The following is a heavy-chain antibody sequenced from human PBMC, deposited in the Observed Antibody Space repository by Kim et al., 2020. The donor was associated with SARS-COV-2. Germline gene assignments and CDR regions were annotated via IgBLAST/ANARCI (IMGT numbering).Heavy chain of an antibody. CDR3: AKCASSSWYWRSNYFDY. CDR2: ISGSGGST. D-gene: IGHD6-13*01. CDR1: GFTFSSYA. J-gene: IGHJ4*02. V-gene: IGHV3-23*01. Sequence: GGSLRLSCAASGFTFSSYAMSWVRQAPGKGLEWVSAISGSGGSTYYADSVKGRFTISRDNSKNTLYLQMNSLRAEDTAVYYCAKCASSSWYWRSNYFDYWGQGTLVTVSS.